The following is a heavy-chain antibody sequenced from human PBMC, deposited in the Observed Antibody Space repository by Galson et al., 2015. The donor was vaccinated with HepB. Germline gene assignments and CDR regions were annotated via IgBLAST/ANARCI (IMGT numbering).Heavy chain of an antibody. D-gene: IGHD6-19*01. CDR3: TTDISSGWYNAFDI. CDR1: GFTFSNAW. J-gene: IGHJ3*02. V-gene: IGHV3-15*07. Sequence: SLRLSCAASGFTFSNAWMNWVRQAPGKGLEWVGRIKSKTDGGTTDYAAPVKGRFTISRDDSKNTLYLQMNSLKTEDTAVYYCTTDISSGWYNAFDIWGQGTMVTVSS. CDR2: IKSKTDGGTT.